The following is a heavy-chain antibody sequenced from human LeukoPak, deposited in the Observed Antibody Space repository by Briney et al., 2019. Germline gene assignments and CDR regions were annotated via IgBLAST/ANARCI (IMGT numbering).Heavy chain of an antibody. V-gene: IGHV3-21*01. D-gene: IGHD1-26*01. CDR3: AREREGALSPIFTSGSYWFDP. Sequence: PGGSLRLSCAASGFTFSSYSMNWVRQAPGKGLEWVSSINSSRSYIYYADSVKGRFTISRDNAKNSLYLQMNSLRAEDTAVYYCAREREGALSPIFTSGSYWFDPWGQGTLVTVSS. CDR2: INSSRSYI. J-gene: IGHJ5*02. CDR1: GFTFSSYS.